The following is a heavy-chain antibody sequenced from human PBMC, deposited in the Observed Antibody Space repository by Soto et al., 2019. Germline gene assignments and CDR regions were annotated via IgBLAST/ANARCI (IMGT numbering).Heavy chain of an antibody. Sequence: ASGPTLVNPTETLTLTCTVSGFSLSNARMGVSWIRQPPGKALEWLAHIFSNDEKSYSTSLKSRLTISKDTSKSQVVLTMTNMDPVDTATYYCARIFLYYDFWTGYSFRVWFDPWGQGTLVTVSS. D-gene: IGHD3-3*01. V-gene: IGHV2-26*01. CDR3: ARIFLYYDFWTGYSFRVWFDP. J-gene: IGHJ5*02. CDR1: GFSLSNARMG. CDR2: IFSNDEK.